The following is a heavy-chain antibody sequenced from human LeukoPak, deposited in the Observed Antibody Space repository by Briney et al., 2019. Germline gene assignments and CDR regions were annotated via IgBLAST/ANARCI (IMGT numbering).Heavy chain of an antibody. V-gene: IGHV3-48*04. CDR3: ASQSSGSSTRAPDF. J-gene: IGHJ4*02. Sequence: GGSLRLSCETSGVTFSSFSLNWVRQAPGKGLEWLSYISSSSRSKYYADSVKGRFIVSRDNAKNSLYLQMDSLRAEDTALYYCASQSSGSSTRAPDFWGQGTLVIVSS. D-gene: IGHD1-26*01. CDR1: GVTFSSFS. CDR2: ISSSSRSK.